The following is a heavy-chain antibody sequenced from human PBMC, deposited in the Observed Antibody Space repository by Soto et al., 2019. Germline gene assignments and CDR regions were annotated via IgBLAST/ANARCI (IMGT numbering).Heavy chain of an antibody. CDR1: GFTFSDSW. V-gene: IGHV3-7*01. CDR2: IKPDESEK. CDR3: VRGGSNYAS. D-gene: IGHD4-4*01. Sequence: LRLSRTASGFTFSDSWMTWVRQAPGKGLEWVARIKPDESEKKYADSVKGRFSISRDNAKNSMYLQMDSLRGEDTAVYYCVRGGSNYASWGQGTLVTVSS. J-gene: IGHJ5*02.